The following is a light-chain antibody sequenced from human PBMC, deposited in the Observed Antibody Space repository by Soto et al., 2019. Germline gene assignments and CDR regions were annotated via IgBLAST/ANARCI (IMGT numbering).Light chain of an antibody. CDR3: QQYNNWPPLT. V-gene: IGKV3-15*01. J-gene: IGKJ4*01. Sequence: EIVMTQSPATLSVCLGERATLSCRASQSVSGNLAWYQQKPGQAPRLLIYGASTRATGIPARFSGSGSGTEFTLTISSLQSEDFAVYYCQQYNNWPPLTFGGGTKVEIK. CDR2: GAS. CDR1: QSVSGN.